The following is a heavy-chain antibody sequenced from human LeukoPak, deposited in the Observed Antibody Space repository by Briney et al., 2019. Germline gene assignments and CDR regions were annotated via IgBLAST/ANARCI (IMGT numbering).Heavy chain of an antibody. CDR3: ARDETSRRGGVIAPGY. V-gene: IGHV1-18*04. CDR1: GYTFTSYG. J-gene: IGHJ4*02. Sequence: ASLRDCCKASGYTFTSYGISSVRQTPGQALEWVGWISAYNGNTNYAQKLQGRVTMTTDTSTRTAYMELRSLRSDDTAVYYCARDETSRRGGVIAPGYWGQGTLVTVSS. D-gene: IGHD3-16*02. CDR2: ISAYNGNT.